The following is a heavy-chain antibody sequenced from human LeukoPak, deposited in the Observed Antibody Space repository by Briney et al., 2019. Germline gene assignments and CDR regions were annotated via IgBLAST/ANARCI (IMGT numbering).Heavy chain of an antibody. D-gene: IGHD6-13*01. Sequence: PGGSLRLSCAASGFTFSSSAMNWVRQVPGKGLEWVSASGTSGDTYYADSVKGRFTISRDDSKNTLYLQMTSLRAEDTAVYYRAKKTSGTYPFDYWGQGTLVTVSP. J-gene: IGHJ4*02. CDR3: AKKTSGTYPFDY. V-gene: IGHV3-23*01. CDR1: GFTFSSSA. CDR2: SGTSGDT.